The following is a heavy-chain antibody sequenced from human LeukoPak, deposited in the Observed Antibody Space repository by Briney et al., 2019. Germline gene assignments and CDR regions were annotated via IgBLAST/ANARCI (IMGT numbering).Heavy chain of an antibody. J-gene: IGHJ4*02. CDR2: IYHSGST. V-gene: IGHV4-39*02. Sequence: SETPSLTCTVSGGSISSSSYYWGWIRQPPGKGLEWIGSIYHSGSTYYNPSLKSRVTISVDTSKNQFSLKLSSVTAADTAVYYCARDPWYYYGSGSYYYFDYWGQGTLVTVSS. CDR3: ARDPWYYYGSGSYYYFDY. D-gene: IGHD3-10*01. CDR1: GGSISSSSYY.